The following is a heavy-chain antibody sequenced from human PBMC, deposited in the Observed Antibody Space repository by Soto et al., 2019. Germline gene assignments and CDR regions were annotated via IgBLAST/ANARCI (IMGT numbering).Heavy chain of an antibody. CDR3: ATGQQPKLEVITTRRFDY. D-gene: IGHD3-16*01. CDR1: GFTFDDYA. CDR2: ISWNSDNI. J-gene: IGHJ4*02. V-gene: IGHV3-9*01. Sequence: EVQLVESGGSLVQPGRSLRLSCAASGFTFDDYAMHWVRQAPGKGLEWVSGISWNSDNIGYAASVKGRFTISRDHAKNSLYLHMSSLRGEDTAFYYCATGQQPKLEVITTRRFDYWGQGTLVTVS.